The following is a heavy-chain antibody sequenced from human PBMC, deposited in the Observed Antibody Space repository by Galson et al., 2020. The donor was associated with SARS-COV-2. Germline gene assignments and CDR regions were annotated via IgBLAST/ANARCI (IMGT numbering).Heavy chain of an antibody. CDR2: IIPIFATP. CDR1: GGTFTSYA. J-gene: IGHJ4*02. Sequence: SVKVSCKTSGGTFTSYAINWVRQAPGQGLEWMGEIIPIFATPSYAQKFQGRVTITADESTSTVYMELTSLRSEDTAVYYCASHPGGPVAPSWGQGTLVTVSS. V-gene: IGHV1-69*13. CDR3: ASHPGGPVAPS.